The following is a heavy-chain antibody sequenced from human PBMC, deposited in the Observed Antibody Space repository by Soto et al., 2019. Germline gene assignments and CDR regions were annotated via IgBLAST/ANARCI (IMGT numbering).Heavy chain of an antibody. Sequence: EVQLVEFGGGLVQPGGSLRLSCAASGFTVSNNYINWVRQAPGKGLEWVSVIYSDGSTYHADSVKGRFTVSRDNSKNILDLQMNSLRAEDTAVYYCARGSSNSLNYWGQGTLVTVSS. CDR2: IYSDGST. CDR1: GFTVSNNY. D-gene: IGHD1-1*01. CDR3: ARGSSNSLNY. J-gene: IGHJ4*02. V-gene: IGHV3-66*01.